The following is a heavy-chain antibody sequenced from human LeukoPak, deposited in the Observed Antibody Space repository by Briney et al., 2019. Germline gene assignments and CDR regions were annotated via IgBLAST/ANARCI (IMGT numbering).Heavy chain of an antibody. Sequence: GGSLRLSCAASGFTLSSYAMSWVRQAPGKGLEWVSAISGSGGTTYYADSVKGRFTISRDNSKNALYLQMNSLRAEDTAVYYCATLSGWYPYFDYWGQGTLVTVSS. CDR1: GFTLSSYA. V-gene: IGHV3-23*01. CDR2: ISGSGGTT. D-gene: IGHD6-19*01. CDR3: ATLSGWYPYFDY. J-gene: IGHJ4*02.